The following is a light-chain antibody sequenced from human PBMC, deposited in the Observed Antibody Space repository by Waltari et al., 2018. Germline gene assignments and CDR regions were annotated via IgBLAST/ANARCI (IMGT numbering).Light chain of an antibody. V-gene: IGKV3-11*01. CDR2: DTS. CDR3: QQRRDWPLT. Sequence: IVLTQSPAILSLSPGERASLSCRASQSVTNYLAWYQQKPGQAPRLLIYDTSNRATGIPARFSGSGFGTDCTLTISSLEPEDFAIYYCQQRRDWPLTFGGGTKVEIK. CDR1: QSVTNY. J-gene: IGKJ4*01.